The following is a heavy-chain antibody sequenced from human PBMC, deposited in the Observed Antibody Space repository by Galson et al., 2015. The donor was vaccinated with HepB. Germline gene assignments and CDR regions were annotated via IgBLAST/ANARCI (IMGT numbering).Heavy chain of an antibody. J-gene: IGHJ6*03. CDR1: GYTLTELP. Sequence: SVKVSCKVSGYTLTELPMHWVRQAPGKGLEWMGGFDPEDGETIYAQKFQGRVTMTEDTSTDTAYMELSSLRSEDTAVYYCSGDYDTYMDVWGKGTTVTVSS. CDR2: FDPEDGET. CDR3: SGDYDTYMDV. D-gene: IGHD3-9*01. V-gene: IGHV1-24*01.